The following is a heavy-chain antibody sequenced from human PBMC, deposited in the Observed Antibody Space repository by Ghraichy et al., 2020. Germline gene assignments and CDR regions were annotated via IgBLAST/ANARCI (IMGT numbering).Heavy chain of an antibody. Sequence: GSLRLSCTVSGGSISSYYWSWIRQPPGKGLEWIGYIYYSGSTNYNPSLKSRVTISVDTSKNQFSLKLSSVTAADTAVYYCARIQLEGKYYYCGMDVWGQGTTVTVSS. J-gene: IGHJ6*02. V-gene: IGHV4-59*01. CDR2: IYYSGST. D-gene: IGHD1-1*01. CDR3: ARIQLEGKYYYCGMDV. CDR1: GGSISSYY.